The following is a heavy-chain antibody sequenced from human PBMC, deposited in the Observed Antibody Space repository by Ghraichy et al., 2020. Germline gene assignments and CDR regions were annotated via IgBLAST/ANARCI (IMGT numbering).Heavy chain of an antibody. CDR1: GFTFDDYA. Sequence: GGSLRLSCAASGFTFDDYAMHWVRQAPGKGLEWVSGISWNSGSIGYADSVKGRFTISRDNAKNSLYLQMNSLRAEDTALYYCAKAATHDYGLPHFDYWGQGTLVTVSS. V-gene: IGHV3-9*01. J-gene: IGHJ4*02. CDR2: ISWNSGSI. D-gene: IGHD4-17*01. CDR3: AKAATHDYGLPHFDY.